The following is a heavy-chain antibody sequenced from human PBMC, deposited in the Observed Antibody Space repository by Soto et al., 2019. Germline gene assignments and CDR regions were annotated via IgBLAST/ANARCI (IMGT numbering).Heavy chain of an antibody. CDR3: ASHDPGARFDP. CDR2: INPNNGAT. V-gene: IGHV1-2*02. J-gene: IGHJ5*02. D-gene: IGHD1-1*01. CDR1: RYICTAYF. Sequence: GASVKVSGKAPRYICTAYFMHCVLQAPGQGLEWMGWINPNNGATHYGLSFQGRVTMTRDTSISTAYMELSSLRSDDTAVYYCASHDPGARFDPWGQGTLVTVSS.